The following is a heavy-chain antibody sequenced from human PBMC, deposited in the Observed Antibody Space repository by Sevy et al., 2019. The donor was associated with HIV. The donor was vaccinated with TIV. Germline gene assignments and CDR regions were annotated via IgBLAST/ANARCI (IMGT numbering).Heavy chain of an antibody. CDR3: TGVGSSGYYYRVDAFDI. J-gene: IGHJ3*02. Sequence: GGSLRLSCTASGFTFGDYAMSWFRQAPGKGLEWVGFIRSKAYGGTTEYAASVKCRFTISRDDSKSIAYLQMNSLKTEDTAVYYCTGVGSSGYYYRVDAFDIWGQGTMVTVSS. D-gene: IGHD3-22*01. V-gene: IGHV3-49*03. CDR2: IRSKAYGGTT. CDR1: GFTFGDYA.